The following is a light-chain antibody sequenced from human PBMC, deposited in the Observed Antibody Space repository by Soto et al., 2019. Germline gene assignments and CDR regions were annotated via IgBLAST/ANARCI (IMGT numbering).Light chain of an antibody. V-gene: IGKV3-15*01. CDR3: QQYNNWLRWT. J-gene: IGKJ1*01. CDR2: DAS. CDR1: QSISSK. Sequence: EIVMTQSPATLSVSPGERATLSCRASQSISSKLAWYQQKPGQGPRLLIYDASTRATGIPARFSGSGSVTDFTLTISSLQSEDFAVYYCQQYNNWLRWTFGQGTKVEIK.